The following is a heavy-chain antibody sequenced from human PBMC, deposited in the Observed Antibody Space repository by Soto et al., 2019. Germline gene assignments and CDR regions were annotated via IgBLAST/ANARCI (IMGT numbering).Heavy chain of an antibody. CDR2: INPNSGGT. V-gene: IGHV1-2*04. CDR3: ARDGAELLWFGESWTGYYYYYMDV. CDR1: GYTFTGYY. D-gene: IGHD3-10*01. J-gene: IGHJ6*03. Sequence: QVQLVQSGAEVKKPGASVKVSCKASGYTFTGYYMHWVRQAPGQGLEWMGWINPNSGGTNYAQKFQGWVTMTRDTSISTAYMELSRLRSDDTAVYYCARDGAELLWFGESWTGYYYYYMDVWGKGTTVTVSS.